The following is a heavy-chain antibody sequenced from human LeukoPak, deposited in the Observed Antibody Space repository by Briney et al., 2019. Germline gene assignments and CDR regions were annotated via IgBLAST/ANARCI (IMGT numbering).Heavy chain of an antibody. CDR3: ARDRLGYCSGGSCYRIY. CDR2: ISNSGSTI. V-gene: IGHV3-48*03. CDR1: GFTFSSYE. J-gene: IGHJ4*02. Sequence: PGGSLRLSCAASGFTFSSYEMNWVRQAPGKGLEWVSYISNSGSTIYYADSVKGRFTISRDNAKNSLYLQMNSLRAEDTAVYYCARDRLGYCSGGSCYRIYWGQGTLVTVSS. D-gene: IGHD2-15*01.